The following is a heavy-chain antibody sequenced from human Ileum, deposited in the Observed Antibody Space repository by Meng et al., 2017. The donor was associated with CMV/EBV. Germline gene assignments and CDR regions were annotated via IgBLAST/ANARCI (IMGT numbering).Heavy chain of an antibody. V-gene: IGHV7-4-1*02. J-gene: IGHJ4*02. CDR1: GYTFTSNG. CDR3: ARDGLNERYFDY. Sequence: SCKASGYTFTSNGLIWVRQAPGQGPERMGWINTNTGKPTYARDFTGRFVFSLDTSVSTAYLQISSLKAEDTAVYYCARDGLNERYFDYWGQGTLVTVSS. CDR2: INTNTGKP.